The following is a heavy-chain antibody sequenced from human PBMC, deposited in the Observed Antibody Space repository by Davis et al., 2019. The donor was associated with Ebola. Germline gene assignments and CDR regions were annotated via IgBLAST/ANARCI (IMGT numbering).Heavy chain of an antibody. CDR1: GFIFNTNA. Sequence: PGGSLSLSCAASGFIFNTNAMSWVRQAPGKGRRWVQAISNTGGGTFSADSGKGRFTISRDNSKTTLYLQMNSLRAEDTAVYYCATFSVIGGIGSSIHYWGQGTLVTVSS. V-gene: IGHV3-23*01. CDR3: ATFSVIGGIGSSIHY. D-gene: IGHD2-21*01. CDR2: ISNTGGGT. J-gene: IGHJ4*01.